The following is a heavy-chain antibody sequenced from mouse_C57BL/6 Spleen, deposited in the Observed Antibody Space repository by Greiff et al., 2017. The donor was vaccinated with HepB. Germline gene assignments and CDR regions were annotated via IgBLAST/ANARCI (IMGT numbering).Heavy chain of an antibody. D-gene: IGHD6-1*01. CDR3: TRRGHLKPLYAMDY. V-gene: IGHV1-15*01. CDR2: IDPETGGT. Sequence: QVQLQQSGAELVRPGASVTLSCKASGYTFTDYEMHWVKQTPVHGLEWIGAIDPETGGTAYNQKFKGKAILTADKSSSTAYMELRSLTSEDSAVYYCTRRGHLKPLYAMDYWGQGTSVTVSS. J-gene: IGHJ4*01. CDR1: GYTFTDYE.